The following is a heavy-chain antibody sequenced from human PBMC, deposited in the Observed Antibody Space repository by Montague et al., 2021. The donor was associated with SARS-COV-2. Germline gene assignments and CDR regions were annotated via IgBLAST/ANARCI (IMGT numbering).Heavy chain of an antibody. J-gene: IGHJ6*02. CDR3: ARDGQQLVLYGVDV. D-gene: IGHD6-13*01. V-gene: IGHV3-48*03. CDR1: GFTFNSYE. CDR2: ISSSGSTI. Sequence: SLRLSCAASGFTFNSYEMNWVRQAPGKGLEWVSYISSSGSTIYYADSVKGRFTTSRDNAKNSLYLQMNSLRAEDTAVYYCARDGQQLVLYGVDVWGQGTTVTVSS.